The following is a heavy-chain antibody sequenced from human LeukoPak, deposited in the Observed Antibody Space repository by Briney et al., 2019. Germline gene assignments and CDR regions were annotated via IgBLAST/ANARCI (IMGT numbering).Heavy chain of an antibody. V-gene: IGHV3-30*04. Sequence: GGSPRLSCAASGFTFSSYAMHWVRQAPGKGLEWVAVISYDGSNKYYADSVKGRFTISRDNSKNTLYLQMNSLRAEDTAVYYCARGYSSGWYGDYWGQGTLVTVSS. CDR2: ISYDGSNK. J-gene: IGHJ4*02. D-gene: IGHD6-19*01. CDR3: ARGYSSGWYGDY. CDR1: GFTFSSYA.